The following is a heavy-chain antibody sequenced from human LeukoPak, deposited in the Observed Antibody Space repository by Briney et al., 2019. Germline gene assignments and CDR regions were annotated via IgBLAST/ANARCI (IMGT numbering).Heavy chain of an antibody. D-gene: IGHD6-19*01. CDR2: ISSSSSYI. CDR3: ALETSSGWYLFLDY. CDR1: GFTFSSYS. Sequence: PGGSLRLSCAASGFTFSSYSMNWVRQAPGKGLEWVSSISSSSSYIYYADSVKGRFTISRDNAKNSLYLQMNSLRAEDTAVYYCALETSSGWYLFLDYWGQGTLVTVSS. J-gene: IGHJ4*02. V-gene: IGHV3-21*01.